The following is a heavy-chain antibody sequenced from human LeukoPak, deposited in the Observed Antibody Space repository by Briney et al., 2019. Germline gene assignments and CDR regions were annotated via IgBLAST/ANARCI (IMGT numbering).Heavy chain of an antibody. V-gene: IGHV3-20*01. Sequence: GGSLRLSCAVSGFTFSRYSMNWVRQAPGKGLEWVSGINWNGGSTVYADSVKGRFTISRDNAKNSLYLQMNSLRAEDTALYHCARAKGGYSSSWSSIDIWGQGTMVTVSS. CDR1: GFTFSRYS. D-gene: IGHD6-13*01. J-gene: IGHJ3*02. CDR3: ARAKGGYSSSWSSIDI. CDR2: INWNGGST.